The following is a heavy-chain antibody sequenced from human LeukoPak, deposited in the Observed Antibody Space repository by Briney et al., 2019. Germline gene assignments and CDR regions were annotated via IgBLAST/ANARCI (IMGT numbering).Heavy chain of an antibody. CDR1: GFTFSSYS. V-gene: IGHV3-21*01. J-gene: IGHJ3*02. CDR3: AREAPGAFDI. Sequence: GGSLRLSCAASGFTFSSYSMNWVRQAPGKGLEWVSSVSSSSSYIYYADSVKGRFTISRDNAKNSLYLQMNSLRAEDTAVYYCAREAPGAFDIWGQGTMVTVSS. CDR2: VSSSSSYI.